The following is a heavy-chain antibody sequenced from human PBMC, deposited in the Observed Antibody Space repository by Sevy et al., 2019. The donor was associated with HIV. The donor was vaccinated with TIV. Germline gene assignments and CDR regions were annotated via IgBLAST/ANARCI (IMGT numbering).Heavy chain of an antibody. V-gene: IGHV3-30*18. CDR3: AKDLTVVPNYDFWSGAPFDP. J-gene: IGHJ5*02. Sequence: GGSLRLSCAASGFTFSSYGMHWVRQAPGKGLEWVAVISYDGSNKYYADSVKGRFTISRDNSKNTLYLQMNSLRAEDTAVYYCAKDLTVVPNYDFWSGAPFDPWGQGTLVTVSS. D-gene: IGHD3-3*01. CDR1: GFTFSSYG. CDR2: ISYDGSNK.